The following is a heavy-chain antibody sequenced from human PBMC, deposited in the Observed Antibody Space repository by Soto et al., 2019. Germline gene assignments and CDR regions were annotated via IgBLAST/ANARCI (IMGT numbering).Heavy chain of an antibody. CDR1: GGSFSGYY. J-gene: IGHJ4*02. D-gene: IGHD6-19*01. V-gene: IGHV4-34*01. CDR3: AIVSGGYADTDY. CDR2: INHSGST. Sequence: SLTCAVYGGSFSGYYWRWIRQPPGKGLEWIGEINHSGSTNYNPSLKSRVTISVDTSKNQFSLKLSSVTAADTAVYYCAIVSGGYADTDYWGQGTLLTVSS.